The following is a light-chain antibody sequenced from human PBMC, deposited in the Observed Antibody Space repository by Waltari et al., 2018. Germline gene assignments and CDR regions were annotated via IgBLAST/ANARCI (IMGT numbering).Light chain of an antibody. V-gene: IGKV1-39*01. Sequence: DIQMTQSPSTLSASVGDRVTISCRAGQSISVYLNWYQQKHGEAPKLMIHGATTLENGVPTRFSGSGSGTDFTLTISTLQPEDFATYYCQQCFTTLWTFGQGTEVEIK. CDR1: QSISVY. J-gene: IGKJ1*01. CDR3: QQCFTTLWT. CDR2: GAT.